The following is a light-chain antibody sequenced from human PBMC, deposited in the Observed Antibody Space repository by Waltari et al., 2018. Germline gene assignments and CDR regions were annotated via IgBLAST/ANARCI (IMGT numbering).Light chain of an antibody. CDR3: QQYGSSPLT. J-gene: IGKJ4*01. Sequence: EIVLTQSPGTLSLSPGERATLSCRASQIVSSSYLAWYQQKPGQAPRLLFYGASSRAIGIPDSFSGSGSGTDFTLTISRLEPEDFAVYYCQQYGSSPLTFGGGTKVEIK. V-gene: IGKV3-20*01. CDR2: GAS. CDR1: QIVSSSY.